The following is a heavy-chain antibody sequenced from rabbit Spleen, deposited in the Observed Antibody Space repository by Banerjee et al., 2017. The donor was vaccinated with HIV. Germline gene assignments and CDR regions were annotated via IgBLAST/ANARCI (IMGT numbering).Heavy chain of an antibody. Sequence: LEESGGGLVKPGGTLTLTCTVSGFSFSSSYWICWVRQAPGKGLEWIACINAATGKPVYATWAKGRFIMSRTSSTTVTLQMTSLTAADTATYFCVREAGYGGYGDANLWGPGTLVTVS. CDR3: VREAGYGGYGDANL. CDR2: INAATGKP. J-gene: IGHJ4*01. D-gene: IGHD6-1*01. CDR1: GFSFSSSYW. V-gene: IGHV1S45*01.